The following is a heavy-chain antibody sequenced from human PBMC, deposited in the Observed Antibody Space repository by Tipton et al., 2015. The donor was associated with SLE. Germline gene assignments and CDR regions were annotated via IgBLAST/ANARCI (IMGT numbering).Heavy chain of an antibody. Sequence: GSLRLSCAASGFTFSSYAMSWVRRAPGKGLEWVSAISGSGGSTYYADSVKGRFTISRDNSKNTLYLQMNSLRAEDTAVYYCAKDLKGYGGPLDYWGQGTLVTVSS. CDR2: ISGSGGST. J-gene: IGHJ4*02. CDR1: GFTFSSYA. CDR3: AKDLKGYGGPLDY. V-gene: IGHV3-23*01. D-gene: IGHD1-26*01.